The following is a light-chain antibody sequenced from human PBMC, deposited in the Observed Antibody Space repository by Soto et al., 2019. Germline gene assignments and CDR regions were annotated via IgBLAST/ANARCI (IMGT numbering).Light chain of an antibody. Sequence: EIVLTQSPATLSLSPGERATLSCRASQSVRSYLAWYQQKPGQAPRLLIYDASIRATGIPARFSGSGSGTDFTLIISGLQPEDSAVYYCQQRSNWPPWTFGQGTKVEVK. CDR1: QSVRSY. V-gene: IGKV3-11*01. CDR2: DAS. CDR3: QQRSNWPPWT. J-gene: IGKJ1*01.